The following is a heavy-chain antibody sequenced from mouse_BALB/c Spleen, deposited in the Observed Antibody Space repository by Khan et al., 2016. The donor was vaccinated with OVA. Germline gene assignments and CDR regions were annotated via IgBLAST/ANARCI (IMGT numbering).Heavy chain of an antibody. Sequence: EVKLLESGPGLVKPSQSLSLTCTVTGYSITSDYAWNWIRQFPGNKLEWMGYISYSGSTNYNPALKSRISITRDTSKNHFFLQLNSVTTEDTDTYYCARDGYRYNYAMDYWGQGTSVTVSS. D-gene: IGHD2-3*01. V-gene: IGHV3-2*02. CDR1: GYSITSDYA. CDR2: ISYSGST. J-gene: IGHJ4*01. CDR3: ARDGYRYNYAMDY.